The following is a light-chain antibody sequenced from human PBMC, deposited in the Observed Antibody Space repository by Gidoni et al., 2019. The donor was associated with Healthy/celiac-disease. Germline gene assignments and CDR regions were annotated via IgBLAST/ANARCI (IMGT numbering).Light chain of an antibody. V-gene: IGKV3-20*01. Sequence: IVLPQSPGTLSLSPGERATLSCRASQSVSSSYLALYQQKPGQAPRLLIYGSSSRATGIPDRCSGSGSGTDFTLTISRLEPEDFAVYYCQQYGSSQYTFGQGTRLEIK. CDR1: QSVSSSY. CDR2: GSS. J-gene: IGKJ2*01. CDR3: QQYGSSQYT.